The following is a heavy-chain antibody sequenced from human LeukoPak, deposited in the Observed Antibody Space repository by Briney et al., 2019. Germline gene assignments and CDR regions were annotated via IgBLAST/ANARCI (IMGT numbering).Heavy chain of an antibody. D-gene: IGHD6-19*01. CDR3: ARLPAPSGWFYFDP. CDR2: IKQDGNDK. Sequence: GGSLSLSCAVSGFIFSGFWMSWVRRARGSRLVWVANIKQDGNDKYYVDSVKGRFTISRDNAKSSLYLQMNSLRAEDTAVYYCARLPAPSGWFYFDPWGQGTLVTVSS. J-gene: IGHJ5*02. V-gene: IGHV3-7*04. CDR1: GFIFSGFW.